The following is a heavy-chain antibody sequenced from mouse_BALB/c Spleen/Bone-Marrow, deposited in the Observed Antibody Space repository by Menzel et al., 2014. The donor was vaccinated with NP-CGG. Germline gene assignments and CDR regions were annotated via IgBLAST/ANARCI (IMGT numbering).Heavy chain of an antibody. CDR1: GYTFTDYA. D-gene: IGHD1-1*01. Sequence: VQLQQSGPELVRPGVSVKISCKGSGYTFTDYAMHWVKQSHAKSLEWIGVINTYSGNTNYNQNFKGKATMTVDKSSSTAFMELARLTNEDSAIYYCAREGYASTAWFAYWGQGALVTVPA. CDR3: AREGYASTAWFAY. V-gene: IGHV1-67*01. CDR2: INTYSGNT. J-gene: IGHJ3*01.